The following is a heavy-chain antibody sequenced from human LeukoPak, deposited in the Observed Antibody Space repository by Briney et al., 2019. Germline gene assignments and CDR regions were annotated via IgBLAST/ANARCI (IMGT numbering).Heavy chain of an antibody. CDR3: AREAYCGGDCYAEYFQH. Sequence: SQTLSLTCTVSGGSISSGGYYWSWIRQHPGKGLEWIGHIYYSGSTYYNPSLKSRVTISVDTSKNQFSLKLSSVTAADTAVYYCAREAYCGGDCYAEYFQHWGQGTLVTVSS. V-gene: IGHV4-31*03. D-gene: IGHD2-21*02. J-gene: IGHJ1*01. CDR1: GGSISSGGYY. CDR2: IYYSGST.